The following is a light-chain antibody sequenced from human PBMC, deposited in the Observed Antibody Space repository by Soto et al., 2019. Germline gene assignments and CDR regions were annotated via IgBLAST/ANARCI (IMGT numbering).Light chain of an antibody. Sequence: IQLTQSPSSLSASVGETVTITCRASQDIDNSLNWYQHKPGKAPTLLVYAVSFLETGVPSRVSGRGSGTVFSLPINSLQADDFATYYCQQHDGRPTMTFGQGTRLDSK. CDR1: QDIDNS. V-gene: IGKV1-33*01. CDR3: QQHDGRPTMT. CDR2: AVS. J-gene: IGKJ5*01.